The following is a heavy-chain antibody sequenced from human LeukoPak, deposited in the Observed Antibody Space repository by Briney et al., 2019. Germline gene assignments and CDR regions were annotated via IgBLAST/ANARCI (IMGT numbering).Heavy chain of an antibody. Sequence: GGSLRLSCAASGFTFSSYGMHWVRQAPGKGLEWVAVISYDGSNKYYADSVKGRFTISRDNSKNTLYLQMNGLRAEDTAVYYCAKASTYGDYVDYWGQGTLVTVSS. D-gene: IGHD4-17*01. CDR3: AKASTYGDYVDY. V-gene: IGHV3-30*18. CDR1: GFTFSSYG. J-gene: IGHJ4*02. CDR2: ISYDGSNK.